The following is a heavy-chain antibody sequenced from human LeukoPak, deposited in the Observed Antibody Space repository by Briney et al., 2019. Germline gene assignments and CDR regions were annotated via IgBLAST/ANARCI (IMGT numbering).Heavy chain of an antibody. CDR2: IYYTGST. D-gene: IGHD3-10*01. CDR3: ARTISMIQGISYFDY. CDR1: GGSISSDY. J-gene: IGHJ4*02. V-gene: IGHV4-59*01. Sequence: SETLSLTCTVSGGSISSDYWSWIRQPPGKGLEWIGYIYYTGSTTYNPSLQSRVSISIDTSKNQFSLKLSSVTAADTAVYYCARTISMIQGISYFDYWGQGTLVPVSS.